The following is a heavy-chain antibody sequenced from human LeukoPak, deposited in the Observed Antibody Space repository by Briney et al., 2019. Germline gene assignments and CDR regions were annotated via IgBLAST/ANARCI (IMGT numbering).Heavy chain of an antibody. Sequence: PGGSLRLSCAASGFIVSNNFMSWVRQAPGKGLEWVSVLYSAGSTFYVDSVKGRFTISRDNSKNMLFLQMNSLRVEDTAVYYCASPNSMAGTHYFHYWGQGTLVTVSS. V-gene: IGHV3-66*01. CDR1: GFIVSNNF. CDR2: LYSAGST. D-gene: IGHD6-19*01. CDR3: ASPNSMAGTHYFHY. J-gene: IGHJ4*02.